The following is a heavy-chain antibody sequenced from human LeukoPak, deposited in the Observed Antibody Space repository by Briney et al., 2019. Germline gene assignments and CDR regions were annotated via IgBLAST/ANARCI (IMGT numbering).Heavy chain of an antibody. J-gene: IGHJ3*02. Sequence: PGGSLRLSCAASGLTFSSYAMSWVRQAPGKGLEWIGYIYYSGSTNYNPSLKSRVTISVDTSKNQFSLKLSSVTAADTAVYYCARHLTYSSSWYDHYAFDIWGQGTMVTVSS. CDR2: IYYSGST. D-gene: IGHD6-13*01. V-gene: IGHV4-59*08. CDR1: GLTFSSYA. CDR3: ARHLTYSSSWYDHYAFDI.